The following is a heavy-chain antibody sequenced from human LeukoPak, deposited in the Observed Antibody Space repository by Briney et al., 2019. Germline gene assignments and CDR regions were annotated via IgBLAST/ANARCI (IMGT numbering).Heavy chain of an antibody. CDR1: GYTFTGYY. J-gene: IGHJ4*02. V-gene: IGHV1-2*06. D-gene: IGHD5-12*01. Sequence: GASVKVSCKAAGYTFTGYYMHWVRQAPGQGLEWMGRINPNSGGTNYAQKFQGRVTMTRDTSISTAYMELSRLRSDDTAVYYCARLIYSGYDRDYWGQGTLVTVSS. CDR2: INPNSGGT. CDR3: ARLIYSGYDRDY.